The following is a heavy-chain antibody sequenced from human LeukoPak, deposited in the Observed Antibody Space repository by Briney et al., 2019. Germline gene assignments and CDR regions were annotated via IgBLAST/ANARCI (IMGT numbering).Heavy chain of an antibody. CDR2: ISSSSSYI. J-gene: IGHJ4*02. D-gene: IGHD3-10*01. Sequence: GGSLGLSCAASGFTFSSYSMNWVRQAPGKGLEWVSSISSSSSYIYYADSVKGRFTISRDNAKNSLYLQMNSLRAEDTAVYYCARVIPRLLWSGFDYWGQGTLVTVSS. CDR1: GFTFSSYS. CDR3: ARVIPRLLWSGFDY. V-gene: IGHV3-21*01.